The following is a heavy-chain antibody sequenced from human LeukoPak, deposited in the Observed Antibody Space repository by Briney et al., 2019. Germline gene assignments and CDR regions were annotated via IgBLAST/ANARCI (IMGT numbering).Heavy chain of an antibody. CDR1: GGSISSTNW. D-gene: IGHD1-26*01. CDR2: INHSGST. CDR3: ARERGGYETYYYYYMDV. V-gene: IGHV4-4*02. J-gene: IGHJ6*03. Sequence: SGTLSLTCAVSGGSISSTNWWSWVRQPPGKGLEWIGEINHSGSTNYNPSLKSRVTISVDTSKNQFSLKLSSVTAADTAVYYCARERGGYETYYYYYMDVWGKGTTVTVSS.